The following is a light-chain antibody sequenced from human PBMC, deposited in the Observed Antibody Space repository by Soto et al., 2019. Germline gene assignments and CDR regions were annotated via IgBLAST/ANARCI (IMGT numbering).Light chain of an antibody. Sequence: DIQMTQSPSTLSASVGDRVTITCRASQSISRWLAWYQQKPGKAPRALIYDASTLRSGVPSRFSGGGSGTAFTLTISNLQPDDFATYYCQQYKTYSTFGQGTRLEIK. CDR1: QSISRW. CDR3: QQYKTYST. V-gene: IGKV1-5*01. CDR2: DAS. J-gene: IGKJ5*01.